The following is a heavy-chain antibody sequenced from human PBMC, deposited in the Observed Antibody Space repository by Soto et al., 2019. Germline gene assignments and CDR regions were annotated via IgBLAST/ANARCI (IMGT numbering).Heavy chain of an antibody. V-gene: IGHV4-59*04. CDR2: IYNGGST. D-gene: IGHD3-3*01. CDR3: ARAPVGLDTISYFDY. J-gene: IGHJ4*02. Sequence: SETLSLTCTVSGASIRSTYWSWIRQSPGKGLEWIGYIYNGGSTYYRPSLESRMHMSLDATRNHYSLRLTSVTAADTAVYFCARAPVGLDTISYFDYWGQGKLVT. CDR1: GASIRSTY.